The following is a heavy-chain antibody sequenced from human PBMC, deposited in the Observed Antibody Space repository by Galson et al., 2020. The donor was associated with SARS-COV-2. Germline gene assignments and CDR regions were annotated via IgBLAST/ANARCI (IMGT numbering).Heavy chain of an antibody. CDR2: ISYDGSNK. D-gene: IGHD3-9*01. CDR3: ARALYYDILTGYYPYYCYGMDV. CDR1: GFTFSSYA. Sequence: TGGSLRLSCAASGFTFSSYAMHWVRQAPGKGLEWVAVISYDGSNKYYADSVKGRFTISRDNSKNTLYLQMNSLRAEDTAVYYCARALYYDILTGYYPYYCYGMDVWGQGTTVTVSS. J-gene: IGHJ6*02. V-gene: IGHV3-30-3*01.